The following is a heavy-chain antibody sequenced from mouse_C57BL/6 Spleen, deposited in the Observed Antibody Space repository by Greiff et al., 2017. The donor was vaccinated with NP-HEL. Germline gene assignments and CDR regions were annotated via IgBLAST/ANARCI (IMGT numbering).Heavy chain of an antibody. Sequence: QVQLKESGAELVRPGSSVKLSCKASGYTFTSYWMHWVKQRPIQGLEWIGNIDPSDSETHYNQKFKDKATLTVDKSSSTAYMQLSSLTSEDSAVYYCARLDGYYFAYWGQGTLVTVSA. V-gene: IGHV1-52*01. CDR1: GYTFTSYW. D-gene: IGHD2-3*01. CDR3: ARLDGYYFAY. CDR2: IDPSDSET. J-gene: IGHJ3*01.